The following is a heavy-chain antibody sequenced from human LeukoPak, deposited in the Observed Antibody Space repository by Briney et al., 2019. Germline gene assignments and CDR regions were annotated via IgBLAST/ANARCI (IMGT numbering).Heavy chain of an antibody. D-gene: IGHD3-9*01. J-gene: IGHJ5*02. V-gene: IGHV4-39*01. Sequence: PSETLSLTCTVSGDSISGSDYYWGWIRQPPGKGLEWIANIWYSGSAYYNLSLQSRVTITVDTSKNQFSLNVRSVTAADSAVYYCLKHAGGIILTWGQGTRVTVSS. CDR3: LKHAGGIILT. CDR1: GDSISGSDYY. CDR2: IWYSGSA.